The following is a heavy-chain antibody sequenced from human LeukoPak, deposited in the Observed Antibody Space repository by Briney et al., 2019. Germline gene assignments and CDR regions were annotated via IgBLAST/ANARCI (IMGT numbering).Heavy chain of an antibody. CDR3: ARDVYRGKGAFDI. D-gene: IGHD1-26*01. J-gene: IGHJ3*02. CDR2: IYSGRTT. CDR1: GFTVSSNY. V-gene: IGHV3-53*01. Sequence: GGSLRLSCAGSGFTVSSNYMSWVRQAPGKGLGWVTSIYSGRTTYYADSVKGRFTIFRDDFKNPVYLQMNSLRAKETAIYYCARDVYRGKGAFDIWGQGTMVTVSS.